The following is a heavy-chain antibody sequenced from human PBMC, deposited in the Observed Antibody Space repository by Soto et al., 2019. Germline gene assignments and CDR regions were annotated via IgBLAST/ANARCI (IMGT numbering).Heavy chain of an antibody. V-gene: IGHV4-31*03. D-gene: IGHD2-15*01. J-gene: IGHJ4*02. CDR2: IYYSGST. Sequence: QVQLQESGSGLVKPSQTLSLTCTVSGGSISSGGYYWSWIRQHPGKGLEWIGYIYYSGSTYYNPSLKSRVTISVDTSKNQFSLKLSSVTAADTAVSYCARSYLYSASPYFDYWGQGTLVTVSS. CDR3: ARSYLYSASPYFDY. CDR1: GGSISSGGYY.